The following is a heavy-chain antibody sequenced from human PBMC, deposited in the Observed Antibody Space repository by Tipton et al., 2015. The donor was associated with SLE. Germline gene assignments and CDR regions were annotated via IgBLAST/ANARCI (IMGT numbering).Heavy chain of an antibody. CDR2: INSGGGST. Sequence: GSLRLSCSASGFTLITYPMHWVRQAPGKGLEYVSAINSGGGSTYYADSVKGRFTISRDNSKNSLYLQMDSLRAEDTAVYYCVRNGGAFDFWGQGTMVTVSS. J-gene: IGHJ3*01. D-gene: IGHD2-8*01. CDR1: GFTLITYP. CDR3: VRNGGAFDF. V-gene: IGHV3-64*04.